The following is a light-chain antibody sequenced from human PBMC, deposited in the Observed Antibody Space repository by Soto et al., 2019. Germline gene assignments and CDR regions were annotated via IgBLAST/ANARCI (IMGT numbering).Light chain of an antibody. V-gene: IGKV3-15*01. Sequence: EIVLTQSPATLSVSPWERATLSCRASQSVNQKLGWYQQKPGQAPRLLIYVASNRATGIPARFSGSGSGTEYTLTISNLQSEDFAVYYCQQFNNWPHTFGQGTRLEIK. CDR3: QQFNNWPHT. CDR2: VAS. CDR1: QSVNQK. J-gene: IGKJ5*01.